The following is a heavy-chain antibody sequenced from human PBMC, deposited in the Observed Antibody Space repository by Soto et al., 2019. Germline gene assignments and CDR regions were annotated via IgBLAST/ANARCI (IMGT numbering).Heavy chain of an antibody. Sequence: GGSLRLSCAASGFTFSSYGMHWVRQAPGKGLEWVAVIWYDGSNKYYADSVKGRFTISRDNSKNTLYLQMNSLRAEDTAVYYCAEDLRRYDFWRDYYYYYYMDVWGKGTTVTVSS. V-gene: IGHV3-33*06. D-gene: IGHD3-3*01. J-gene: IGHJ6*03. CDR2: IWYDGSNK. CDR1: GFTFSSYG. CDR3: AEDLRRYDFWRDYYYYYYMDV.